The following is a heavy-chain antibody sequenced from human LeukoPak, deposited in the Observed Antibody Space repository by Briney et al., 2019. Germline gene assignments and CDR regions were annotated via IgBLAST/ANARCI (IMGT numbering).Heavy chain of an antibody. Sequence: GGSLRLSCAASGFTFNSYAMSWVRQAPGKGLEWVSAISASGGTTYYADSVKGRFTISRDNSENTLFLQMNSLRAEDMAAYYCAKEPREYCSSTSCPNWFDLWGQGTLVTVSS. CDR3: AKEPREYCSSTSCPNWFDL. D-gene: IGHD2-2*01. V-gene: IGHV3-23*01. CDR2: ISASGGTT. J-gene: IGHJ5*02. CDR1: GFTFNSYA.